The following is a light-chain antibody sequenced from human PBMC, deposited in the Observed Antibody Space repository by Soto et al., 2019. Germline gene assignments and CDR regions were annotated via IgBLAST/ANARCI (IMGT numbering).Light chain of an antibody. V-gene: IGLV1-47*01. J-gene: IGLJ3*02. CDR2: RSN. Sequence: QSVLTQPPSASGTPGQRVIISCSGGTSNLGSNYAYWYQQFPGRAPTLLIYRSNQRPSGVPDRFSGSKSGTSASLAISGLRSEDEADYYCATWDDRLSGRVFGGGTKLTVL. CDR3: ATWDDRLSGRV. CDR1: TSNLGSNY.